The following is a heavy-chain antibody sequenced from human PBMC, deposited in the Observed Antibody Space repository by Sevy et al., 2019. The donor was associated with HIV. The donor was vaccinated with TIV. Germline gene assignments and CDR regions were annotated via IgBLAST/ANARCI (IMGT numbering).Heavy chain of an antibody. J-gene: IGHJ5*02. Sequence: PSETLSPTCTVSGDSINNGDYYWSWIRQHPGKGLEWIGKIYYTGTTYYNPSLKSRLRISVERSENTLSLSLRSVTAADTAVYYCARTTVTTLSSARNNWFDPWGQGTLVTVSS. D-gene: IGHD4-4*01. CDR2: IYYTGTT. V-gene: IGHV4-31*03. CDR1: GDSINNGDYY. CDR3: ARTTVTTLSSARNNWFDP.